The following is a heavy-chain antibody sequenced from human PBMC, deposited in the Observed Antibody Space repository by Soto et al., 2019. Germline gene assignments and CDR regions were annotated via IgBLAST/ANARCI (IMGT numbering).Heavy chain of an antibody. CDR2: INHSGST. CDR1: GGSFSGYY. V-gene: IGHV4-34*01. D-gene: IGHD3-22*01. J-gene: IGHJ6*02. Sequence: SETLSLTCAVYGGSFSGYYWSWIRQPPGKGLEWIGEINHSGSTNYNPSLKSRVTISVDTSKNQFSLKLSSVTAADTAVYYCAEGNYYDSSGPDYYYYYGMDVWGQGTTVAVSS. CDR3: AEGNYYDSSGPDYYYYYGMDV.